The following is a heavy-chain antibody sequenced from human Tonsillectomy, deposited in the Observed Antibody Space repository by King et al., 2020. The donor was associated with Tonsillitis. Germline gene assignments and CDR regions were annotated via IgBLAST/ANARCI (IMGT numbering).Heavy chain of an antibody. CDR2: IYYRGST. D-gene: IGHD3-10*01. Sequence: QLQESGPGLVKPSETLSLTCTVSGGSISSDHWGWIRQPPGKGLEWIGNIYYRGSTQYNSSLQSRVTISIDTSRKQFYLKLRSVTAADTAVYFCARHTYGLGSRIWGQGTMVTVSP. V-gene: IGHV4-59*08. J-gene: IGHJ3*02. CDR3: ARHTYGLGSRI. CDR1: GGSISSDH.